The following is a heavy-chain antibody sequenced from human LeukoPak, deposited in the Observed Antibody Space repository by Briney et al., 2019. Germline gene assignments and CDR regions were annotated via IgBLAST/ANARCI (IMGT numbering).Heavy chain of an antibody. CDR3: ARGPPPYYYYYYYMDV. CDR2: INHSGST. V-gene: IGHV4-34*01. Sequence: SETLSLTCAVYGGSFSGFYWSWIRQPPGKGLEWIGEINHSGSTNYNPSLKSRVTISVDTSKNQFSLKLSSVTAADTAVYYCARGPPPYYYYYYYMDVWGKGTTVTVSS. J-gene: IGHJ6*03. CDR1: GGSFSGFY.